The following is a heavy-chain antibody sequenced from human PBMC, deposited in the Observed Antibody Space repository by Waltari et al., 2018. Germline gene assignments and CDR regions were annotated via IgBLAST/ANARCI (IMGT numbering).Heavy chain of an antibody. V-gene: IGHV1-3*01. CDR3: ARGDYYYGSGSYLLGWDSYYYGMDV. CDR2: INAGNGNT. Sequence: QVQLVQSGAEVKKPGASVKVSCKASGYTFTSYAMHWVRQAPGQRLEWMGWINAGNGNTKYSQKFQGRVTITRDTSASTAYMELSSLRSEDTAVYYCARGDYYYGSGSYLLGWDSYYYGMDVWGQGTTVTVSS. CDR1: GYTFTSYA. J-gene: IGHJ6*02. D-gene: IGHD3-10*01.